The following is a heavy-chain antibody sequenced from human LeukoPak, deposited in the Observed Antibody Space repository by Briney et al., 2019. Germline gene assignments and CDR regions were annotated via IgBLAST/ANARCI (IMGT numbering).Heavy chain of an antibody. J-gene: IGHJ4*02. D-gene: IGHD4-17*01. CDR3: AGRPYGDNYRHFDY. Sequence: GESLKISCKGSGYSFTSYWIGWVRQMSGKGLEWMGIIYPGDSDTRYSPSFQGQVTISADKSINTAYLQWSSLKASDTAMYFCAGRPYGDNYRHFDYWGQGTLVTVSS. V-gene: IGHV5-51*01. CDR2: IYPGDSDT. CDR1: GYSFTSYW.